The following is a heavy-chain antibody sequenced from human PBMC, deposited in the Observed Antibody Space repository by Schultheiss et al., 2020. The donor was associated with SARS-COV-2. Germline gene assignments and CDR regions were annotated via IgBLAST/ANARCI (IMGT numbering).Heavy chain of an antibody. J-gene: IGHJ3*02. V-gene: IGHV5-10-1*01. CDR3: ARGGDYYDSSGYYVAVGAFDI. Sequence: GESLKISCKGSGYSFTSYWIGWVRQMPGKGLEWMGRIDPSDSYTNYSPSFQGHVTISADKSISTAYLQWSSLKASDTAMYYCARGGDYYDSSGYYVAVGAFDIWGQGTMVTVSS. CDR1: GYSFTSYW. D-gene: IGHD3-22*01. CDR2: IDPSDSYT.